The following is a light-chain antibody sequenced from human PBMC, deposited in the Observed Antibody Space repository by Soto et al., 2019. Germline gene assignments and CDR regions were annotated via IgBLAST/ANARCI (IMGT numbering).Light chain of an antibody. CDR2: EVS. CDR3: STYTSSRTYV. V-gene: IGLV2-14*01. J-gene: IGLJ1*01. CDR1: SSDVGGYNF. Sequence: QSALTQPASVSGSPGQSITISCIGTSSDVGGYNFVSWYQQHPGKAPKLMIYEVSNRPSGVSNRFSGSKSGNTASLTISGLQAEDDADYYCSTYTSSRTYVFGTGTKVTVL.